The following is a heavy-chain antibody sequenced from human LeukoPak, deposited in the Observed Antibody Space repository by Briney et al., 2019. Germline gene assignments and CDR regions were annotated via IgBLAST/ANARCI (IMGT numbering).Heavy chain of an antibody. CDR3: AREALDLGIDY. J-gene: IGHJ4*02. V-gene: IGHV4-34*01. CDR1: GGSFSGYY. CDR2: INHSGST. D-gene: IGHD1-1*01. Sequence: SETLSLTCAVYGGSFSGYYWSWIRQPPGKGLEWIGEINHSGSTNYNPSLKSRVTISVDTSKNQFSLKLSSVTAADTAVYYCAREALDLGIDYWGQGTLVTVSS.